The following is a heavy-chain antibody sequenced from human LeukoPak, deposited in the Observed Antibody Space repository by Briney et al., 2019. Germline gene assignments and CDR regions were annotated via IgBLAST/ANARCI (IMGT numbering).Heavy chain of an antibody. CDR1: GFTSSSYA. J-gene: IGHJ6*02. CDR3: AKALHPSIVVVITVGYYGMDV. CDR2: ISGSGGST. D-gene: IGHD3-22*01. Sequence: GGSLRLSCAASGFTSSSYAMSWVRQAPGKGLEWVSAISGSGGSTYYADSVKGRFTISRDNSKNTLYLQMNSLRAEDTAVYYCAKALHPSIVVVITVGYYGMDVWGQGTTVTVSS. V-gene: IGHV3-23*01.